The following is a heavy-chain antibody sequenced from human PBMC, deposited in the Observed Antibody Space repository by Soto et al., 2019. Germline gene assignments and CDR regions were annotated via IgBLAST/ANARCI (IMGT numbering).Heavy chain of an antibody. CDR3: ARSSQYQLLGYYYYYMDV. J-gene: IGHJ6*03. V-gene: IGHV1-8*01. CDR1: GYTFTSYD. CDR2: MNPNSGNT. Sequence: ASVKVSCKASGYTFTSYDINWVRQATGQGLEWMGWMNPNSGNTGYAQKFQGRVTMTRNTSISTAYMELSSLRSEDTAVYYCARSSQYQLLGYYYYYMDVWGKGTTVTVSS. D-gene: IGHD2-2*01.